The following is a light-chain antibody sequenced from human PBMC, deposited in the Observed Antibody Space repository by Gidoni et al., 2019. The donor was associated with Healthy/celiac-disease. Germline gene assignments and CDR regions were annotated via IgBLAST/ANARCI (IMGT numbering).Light chain of an antibody. CDR1: SSDVGGYNY. Sequence: SALTQPPSASGSPGQSVTISCTGTSSDVGGYNYVSWYQQHPGKAPKVMIYEVSKRPSGVPDRFFGSKSGNTASLTVSGLQAEDEADYYCSSYAGSNIVVFGGGTKLTVL. J-gene: IGLJ2*01. V-gene: IGLV2-8*01. CDR2: EVS. CDR3: SSYAGSNIVV.